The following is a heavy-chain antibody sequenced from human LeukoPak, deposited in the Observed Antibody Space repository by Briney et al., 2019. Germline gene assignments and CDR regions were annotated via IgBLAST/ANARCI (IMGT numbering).Heavy chain of an antibody. V-gene: IGHV3-30*03. D-gene: IGHD4/OR15-4a*01. CDR3: AREVGTSRAGLAWFEL. Sequence: GSLRLSCAASEFTFSSYGMHWVRQAPGKGLEWVAVVSYDGTNKSYADSVKGRFTISRDGSKNTLYLQMNSLGVEDTAVYYCAREVGTSRAGLAWFELWGQGTMVTVSS. J-gene: IGHJ3*01. CDR2: VSYDGTNK. CDR1: EFTFSSYG.